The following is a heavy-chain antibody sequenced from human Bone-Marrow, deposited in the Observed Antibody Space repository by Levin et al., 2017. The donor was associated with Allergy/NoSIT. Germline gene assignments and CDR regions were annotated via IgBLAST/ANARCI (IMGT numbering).Heavy chain of an antibody. J-gene: IGHJ4*02. D-gene: IGHD3-16*01. Sequence: RSGGSLRLSCAASGFTFSTYAMSWGRQAPGKGLEWVSTISGSGGSTYYADSVKGRFTISRDNSKNTLYLQMNSLRAEDTAVYYCAKRGFFDCWGQGALVTVSS. CDR1: GFTFSTYA. CDR3: AKRGFFDC. CDR2: ISGSGGST. V-gene: IGHV3-23*01.